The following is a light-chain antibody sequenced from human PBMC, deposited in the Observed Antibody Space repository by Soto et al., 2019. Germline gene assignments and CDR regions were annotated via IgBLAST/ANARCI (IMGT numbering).Light chain of an antibody. Sequence: EIVLTQSPATLSLSPGERATLSCRASQSVSSYLAWYQQKPGQAPRLLIYDASNRATGIPARFSGSGSGTDFPLTISSLEPEDFAVYYCQQRSNWQALTFGGGTKVEIK. CDR3: QQRSNWQALT. V-gene: IGKV3-11*01. J-gene: IGKJ4*01. CDR1: QSVSSY. CDR2: DAS.